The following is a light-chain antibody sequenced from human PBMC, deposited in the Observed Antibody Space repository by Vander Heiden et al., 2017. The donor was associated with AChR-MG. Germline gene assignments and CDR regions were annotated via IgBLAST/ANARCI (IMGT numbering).Light chain of an antibody. V-gene: IGLV2-14*01. CDR2: DVS. CDR3: SSYTSSSTDYV. CDR1: SSDVGGYNY. J-gene: IGLJ1*01. Sequence: SAPPQPAPLSASPRQSIPISCTGTSSDVGGYNYGSWYQQHPGKAPKRMIYDVSKRPSGVSNRCSGSKSGNTASLTISGLQAEDEADYYCSSYTSSSTDYVFGTGTKVTVL.